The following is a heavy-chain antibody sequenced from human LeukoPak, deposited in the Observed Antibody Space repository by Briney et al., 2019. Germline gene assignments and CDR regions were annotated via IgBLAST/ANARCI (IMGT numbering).Heavy chain of an antibody. V-gene: IGHV3-21*01. Sequence: PGGSPRLSCAASGFTFSSYSMNWVRQAPGKGLEWVSSISSSSYIYYADSVKGRFTISRDNAKNSLYLQMNSLRAEDTAVYYCASYDFWSGYSFDYWGQGTLVTVSS. D-gene: IGHD3-3*01. CDR1: GFTFSSYS. CDR2: ISSSSYI. J-gene: IGHJ4*02. CDR3: ASYDFWSGYSFDY.